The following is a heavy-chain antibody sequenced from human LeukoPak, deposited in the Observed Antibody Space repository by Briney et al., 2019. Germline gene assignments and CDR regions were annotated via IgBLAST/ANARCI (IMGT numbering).Heavy chain of an antibody. CDR2: FVPEDGET. CDR3: ATVGEAVTIFGVVYSWFDP. CDR1: GYTLTELS. V-gene: IGHV1-24*01. J-gene: IGHJ5*02. D-gene: IGHD3-3*01. Sequence: ASVKVSCKVSGYTLTELSMHWVRQAPGKGLEWMGGFVPEDGETIYAQKFQGRVTMTEDTSTDTAYMELSSLRSEDTAVYYCATVGEAVTIFGVVYSWFDPWGQGTLVTVSS.